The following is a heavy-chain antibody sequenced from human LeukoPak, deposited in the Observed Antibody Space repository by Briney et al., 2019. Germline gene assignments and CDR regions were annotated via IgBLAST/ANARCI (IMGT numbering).Heavy chain of an antibody. J-gene: IGHJ4*02. CDR3: ATLVTTVTLKSLNFDY. Sequence: SETLSLTCTVSGGSVRSHCWSWVRQPPGKGLEWIGSIYYSGSTYYNPSLKSRVTISVDTSKNQFSLKLSSVAAADTAVYYCATLVTTVTLKSLNFDYWGQGTLVTVSS. CDR1: GGSVRSHC. D-gene: IGHD4-17*01. CDR2: IYYSGST. V-gene: IGHV4-59*05.